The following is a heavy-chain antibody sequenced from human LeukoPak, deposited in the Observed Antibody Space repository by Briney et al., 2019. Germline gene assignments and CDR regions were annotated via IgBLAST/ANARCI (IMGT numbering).Heavy chain of an antibody. CDR3: ARAGFVPSDAFDI. J-gene: IGHJ3*02. CDR1: GGTFSSYA. CDR2: IIPILGIA. V-gene: IGHV1-69*04. D-gene: IGHD2-2*01. Sequence: GASVKVSCKASGGTFSSYAISWVRQAPGQGLEWMGRIIPILGIANYAQKFQGRVTITADKSTSTAYMELSSLRSEDTAVYYCARAGFVPSDAFDIWGQGTMVTVSS.